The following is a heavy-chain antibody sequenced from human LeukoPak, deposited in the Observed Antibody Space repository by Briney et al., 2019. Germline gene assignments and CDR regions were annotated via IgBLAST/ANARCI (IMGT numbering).Heavy chain of an antibody. CDR2: IKQDGSEK. CDR3: ARRNAGPVYSGSYTPSYYYGMDV. V-gene: IGHV3-7*01. CDR1: GFTFSSYW. Sequence: PGGSLRLSCAASGFTFSSYWMSWVRQAPGKGLEWVANIKQDGSEKYYVDSVKGRFTISRDNAKNSLYLQMNSLRAEDTAVYYCARRNAGPVYSGSYTPSYYYGMDVWGQGTTVTVSS. D-gene: IGHD1-26*01. J-gene: IGHJ6*02.